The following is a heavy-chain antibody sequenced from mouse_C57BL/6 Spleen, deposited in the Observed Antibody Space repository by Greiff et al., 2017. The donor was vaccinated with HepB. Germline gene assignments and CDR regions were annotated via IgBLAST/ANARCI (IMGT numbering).Heavy chain of an antibody. Sequence: QVQLQQPGAELVRPGSSVKLSCKASGYTFTSYWMHWVKQRPIQGLEWIGNIDPSDSETHYNQKFKDKATLTVDKSSSTAYMQLSSLTSEGSAVYYCARGDYYGSSSPYYYAMDYWGQGTSVTVSS. CDR3: ARGDYYGSSSPYYYAMDY. J-gene: IGHJ4*01. CDR1: GYTFTSYW. V-gene: IGHV1-52*01. D-gene: IGHD1-1*01. CDR2: IDPSDSET.